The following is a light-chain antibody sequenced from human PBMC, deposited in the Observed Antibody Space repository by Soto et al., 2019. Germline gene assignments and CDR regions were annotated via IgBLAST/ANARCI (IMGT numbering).Light chain of an antibody. V-gene: IGKV1-5*01. CDR1: QSISSW. Sequence: DLQITQSRSTLSASVGDRVTITCRFSQSISSWLAWYQQKPGKAPKRLIYDAYSLESGTPSRFSGRRSGTEFTLTIASVQPEDFATYYCQHYSSYSPLTLGGGTKVDIK. J-gene: IGKJ4*01. CDR2: DAY. CDR3: QHYSSYSPLT.